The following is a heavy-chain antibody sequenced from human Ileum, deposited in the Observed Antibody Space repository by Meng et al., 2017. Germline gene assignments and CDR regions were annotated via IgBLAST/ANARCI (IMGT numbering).Heavy chain of an antibody. D-gene: IGHD2-21*01. Sequence: GESLKISCAASGFTVKNSCMNWVRQAPGKGLEWVAIIWNDGSQKYYADSVYGRFTISRDTSNNTLDLLLNSLRDEDTDIYYCANNNGGAGGYFDSWGQGTLVTVSS. CDR1: GFTVKNSC. CDR3: ANNNGGAGGYFDS. J-gene: IGHJ4*02. V-gene: IGHV3-33*06. CDR2: IWNDGSQK.